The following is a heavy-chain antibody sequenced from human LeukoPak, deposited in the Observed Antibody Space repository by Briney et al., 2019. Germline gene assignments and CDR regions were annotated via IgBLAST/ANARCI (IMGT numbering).Heavy chain of an antibody. CDR3: ASPSYNYVWGSYRTFDY. CDR2: FCTEDGET. V-gene: IGHV1-24*01. Sequence: ASVTVSCKASGGTFSSYAISWVRQAPGKGLEWMGGFCTEDGETIYAQKFQGRVTMTEDTSTDTAYMELSSLRSEDTAVYYGASPSYNYVWGSYRTFDYGVQGTGVTVSA. J-gene: IGHJ4*02. D-gene: IGHD3-16*01. CDR1: GGTFSSYA.